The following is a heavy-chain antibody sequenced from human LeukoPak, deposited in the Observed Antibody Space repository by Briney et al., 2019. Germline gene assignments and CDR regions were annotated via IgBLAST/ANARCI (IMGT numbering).Heavy chain of an antibody. Sequence: PGGSLRLSCAASGFTFSSYGMHWVRQAPGKGLEWVAVISYDGSNKYYADSVKGRFTISRDNSKNTLYLQMNSLRAEGTAVYYCAKEKFGYCSSTSCYVDYWGQGTLVTVSS. V-gene: IGHV3-30*18. CDR1: GFTFSSYG. J-gene: IGHJ4*02. CDR2: ISYDGSNK. CDR3: AKEKFGYCSSTSCYVDY. D-gene: IGHD2-2*01.